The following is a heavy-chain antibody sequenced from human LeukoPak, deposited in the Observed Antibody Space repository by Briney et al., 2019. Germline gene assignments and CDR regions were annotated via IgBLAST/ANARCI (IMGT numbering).Heavy chain of an antibody. D-gene: IGHD6-6*01. CDR1: GFTVRTNY. CDR2: IYSGGST. V-gene: IGHV3-66*01. Sequence: TGGSLRLSCAASGFTVRTNYMTWVRQAPGKGLEWVSVIYSGGSTYYADSVKGRFTISRDNSKNTLFLQMNRLRAEDTAVYYCARDPVVSSSSPNYFDYWGQGTLVTVSS. CDR3: ARDPVVSSSSPNYFDY. J-gene: IGHJ4*02.